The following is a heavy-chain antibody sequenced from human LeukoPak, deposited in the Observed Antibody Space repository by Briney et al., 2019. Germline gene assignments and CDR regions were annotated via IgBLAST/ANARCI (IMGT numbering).Heavy chain of an antibody. V-gene: IGHV4-34*01. CDR3: ARAQAEQELEPYHWLDR. Sequence: SETLSLTCAVYGGSFSGYYWSWIRQPPGKGLEWIGEINDSGSTNYNPSLKSRVTISVDTSKNQFSLNLSSVTAADTAVYYRARAQAEQELEPYHWLDRWGQGTLVTVSS. D-gene: IGHD6-13*01. J-gene: IGHJ5*02. CDR2: INDSGST. CDR1: GGSFSGYY.